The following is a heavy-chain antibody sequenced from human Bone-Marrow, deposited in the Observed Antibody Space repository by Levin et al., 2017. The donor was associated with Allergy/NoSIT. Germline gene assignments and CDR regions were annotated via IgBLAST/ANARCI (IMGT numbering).Heavy chain of an antibody. CDR3: ARGPMGGTATTYFDS. Sequence: ASETLSLTCSVSAGSIGTYFWHWIRQSPGRGLEWMGYVYYSGSTNYNPSLKSRVTISVDTSKNQFSLNLRSVTAADTAVYYCARGPMGGTATTYFDSWGQGTLVTVSS. CDR1: AGSIGTYF. V-gene: IGHV4-59*01. J-gene: IGHJ4*02. CDR2: VYYSGST. D-gene: IGHD5-24*01.